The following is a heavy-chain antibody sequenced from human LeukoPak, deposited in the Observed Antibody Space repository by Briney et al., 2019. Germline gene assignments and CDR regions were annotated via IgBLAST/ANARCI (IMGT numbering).Heavy chain of an antibody. J-gene: IGHJ3*02. Sequence: PSETLSLTCTVSGGSISSYYWSWIRQPPGKGLEWIGYIYYSGGTNYNPSLKSRVTISVDTSKNQFSLKLSSVTAADTAVYYCARNLVVVTAIHAFDIWGQGTMVTVSS. CDR2: IYYSGGT. D-gene: IGHD2-21*02. CDR3: ARNLVVVTAIHAFDI. V-gene: IGHV4-59*08. CDR1: GGSISSYY.